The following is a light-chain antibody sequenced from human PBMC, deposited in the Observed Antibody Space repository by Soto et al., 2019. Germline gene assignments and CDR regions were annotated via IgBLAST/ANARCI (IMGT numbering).Light chain of an antibody. J-gene: IGLJ1*01. V-gene: IGLV1-44*01. Sequence: QSVLTQPPSASGTPGQRVTISCSGSSSNIGTNPVNWYQQLPGTAPKLLIYTNYQRPSGVPDRFSGSKSGTSASLAISGLQSEDVADYYCAAWDDSLNGHVFGTGTKVTVL. CDR3: AAWDDSLNGHV. CDR2: TNY. CDR1: SSNIGTNP.